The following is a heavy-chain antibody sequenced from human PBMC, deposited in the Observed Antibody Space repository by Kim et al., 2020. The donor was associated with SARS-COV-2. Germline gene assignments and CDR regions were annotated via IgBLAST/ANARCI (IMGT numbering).Heavy chain of an antibody. CDR1: GYSFTSYW. CDR3: ARRITIFGVVENWFDP. V-gene: IGHV5-51*01. Sequence: GESLKISCKGSGYSFTSYWIGWVRQMPGKGLEWMGIIYPGDSDTRYSPSFQGQVTISADKSISTAYLQWSSLKASDTAMYYCARRITIFGVVENWFDPWGQGTLVTVSS. CDR2: IYPGDSDT. J-gene: IGHJ5*02. D-gene: IGHD3-3*01.